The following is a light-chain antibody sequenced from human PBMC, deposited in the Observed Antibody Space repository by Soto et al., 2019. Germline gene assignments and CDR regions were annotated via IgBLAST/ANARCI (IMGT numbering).Light chain of an antibody. CDR3: QQTYSTPLT. CDR2: AAS. Sequence: EIQMTQSPSSLSASVGDRVTITCRASPSIINYLNWYQHKPGKAPELLIYAASNLQTGAPSRFSGSGSGTDFTLTISSLQPEDSATYYCQQTYSTPLTFGGGTKVEIK. J-gene: IGKJ4*01. V-gene: IGKV1-39*01. CDR1: PSIINY.